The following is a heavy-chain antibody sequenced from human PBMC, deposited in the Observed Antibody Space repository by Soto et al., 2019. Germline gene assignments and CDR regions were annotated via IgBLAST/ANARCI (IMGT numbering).Heavy chain of an antibody. CDR3: AKGNSWSPALVLDI. Sequence: PGGSLRLSCAASGFGFTCSTSAMSWVRQAPGKGLEWVSTFRESGGTTHYANSVKGRFTISRDTSKNMLYLQMNSLRAEDTAVYYCAKGNSWSPALVLDIWGQGTMVTVSS. CDR2: FRESGGTT. CDR1: GFGFTCSTSA. V-gene: IGHV3-23*01. D-gene: IGHD1-7*01. J-gene: IGHJ3*02.